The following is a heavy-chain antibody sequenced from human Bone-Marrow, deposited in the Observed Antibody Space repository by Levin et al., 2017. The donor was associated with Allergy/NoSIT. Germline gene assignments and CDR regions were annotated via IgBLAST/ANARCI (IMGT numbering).Heavy chain of an antibody. J-gene: IGHJ4*02. CDR2: ISVTGSYI. CDR3: ARDPMTCSGGGCYHFDY. CDR1: GFTFYNYN. D-gene: IGHD2-15*01. Sequence: RGESLKISCSASGFTFYNYNMHWVRQTPGKGLEWVSSISVTGSYIYYADSVKGRFTISRANTKNSLSLQMNSLRAEDTAVYYCARDPMTCSGGGCYHFDYWGRGALVTVSS. V-gene: IGHV3-21*01.